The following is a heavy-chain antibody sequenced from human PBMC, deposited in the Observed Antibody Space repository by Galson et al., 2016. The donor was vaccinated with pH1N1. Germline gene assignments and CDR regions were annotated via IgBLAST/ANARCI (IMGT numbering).Heavy chain of an antibody. J-gene: IGHJ4*02. V-gene: IGHV3-9*01. CDR2: ISWNSGSM. CDR1: GFTFNDYD. CDR3: AKDMNLELREGALDF. D-gene: IGHD1-7*01. Sequence: SLRLSCAASGFTFNDYDMHWVRQAPGKGLEWVSGISWNSGSMVYAGSVKGRFTTSRDNAKNSLYLQMNSLRFEDTALYYCAKDMNLELREGALDFWGQGALVTVSS.